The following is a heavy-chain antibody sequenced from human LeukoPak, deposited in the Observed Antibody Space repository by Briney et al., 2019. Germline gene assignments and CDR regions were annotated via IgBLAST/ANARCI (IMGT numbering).Heavy chain of an antibody. D-gene: IGHD1-26*01. CDR2: IYSGGST. Sequence: GGSLRLSCAASGFTVSSNYMSWVRQAPGKGLEWVSVIYSGGSTYYADSVKGRFTISRDNSKNTPYLQMNSLRSEDTAVYYCARGRRELPRRGNYYYMDVWGKGTTVTISS. CDR3: ARGRRELPRRGNYYYMDV. V-gene: IGHV3-53*05. J-gene: IGHJ6*03. CDR1: GFTVSSNY.